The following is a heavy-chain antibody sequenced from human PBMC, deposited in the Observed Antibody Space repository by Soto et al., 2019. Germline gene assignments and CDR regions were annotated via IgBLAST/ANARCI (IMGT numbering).Heavy chain of an antibody. Sequence: QVTLKESGPVLVNPTETLTLTCTVSGFSLSNAKMGVSWIRQPPGKALEWLAHIFSNDEKSSSTSLKSRVTISKGISKSQVVLSMTNMNPVDTGTYYCARTLREPYRYVTYYYYMDVWGKGTTVTVSS. V-gene: IGHV2-26*01. D-gene: IGHD3-16*02. CDR1: GFSLSNAKMG. CDR3: ARTLREPYRYVTYYYYMDV. J-gene: IGHJ6*03. CDR2: IFSNDEK.